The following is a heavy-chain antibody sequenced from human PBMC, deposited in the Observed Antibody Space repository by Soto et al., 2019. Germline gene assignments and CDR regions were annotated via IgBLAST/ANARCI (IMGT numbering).Heavy chain of an antibody. D-gene: IGHD5-12*01. CDR1: GGPIRSYY. V-gene: IGHV4-59*01. J-gene: IGHJ4*02. Sequence: QVHLQESGPGLLKPSETLSLTCGVSGGPIRSYYLSWVRQAPGKGLEWIAYIAYTGITGYNPALRSRVTISGDTSQNLFSLKMTSVTAADTAVYYCAREGFSGYDALDYWGQGILVTVSS. CDR2: IAYTGIT. CDR3: AREGFSGYDALDY.